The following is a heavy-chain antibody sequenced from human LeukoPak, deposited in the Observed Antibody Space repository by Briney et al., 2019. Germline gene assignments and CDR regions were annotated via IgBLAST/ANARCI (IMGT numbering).Heavy chain of an antibody. Sequence: SQTLSLTCTVSGGSISSGDYYWSWLRQPPGKGLEWIGYIYYSGSTYYNPSLKSRVTISVDTSKNQFSLKLSSVTAADTAVYYCARDSSGYGYYFDYWGQGTLVTVSS. J-gene: IGHJ4*02. V-gene: IGHV4-30-4*08. D-gene: IGHD5-12*01. CDR2: IYYSGST. CDR3: ARDSSGYGYYFDY. CDR1: GGSISSGDYY.